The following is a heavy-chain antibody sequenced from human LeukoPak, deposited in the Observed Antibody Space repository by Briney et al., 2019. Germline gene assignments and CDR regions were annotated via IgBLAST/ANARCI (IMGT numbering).Heavy chain of an antibody. V-gene: IGHV3-23*01. CDR2: ISGSGGST. J-gene: IGHJ4*02. CDR3: AKGSSGWYNYFDY. D-gene: IGHD6-19*01. Sequence: GGSLRLSCAASGFTFGSYAMGWVRQAQGRGRGWVPAISGSGGSTYYADSVKGRFTISRDNSKNTLYLQMNSLRAEDTAVYYCAKGSSGWYNYFDYWGQGTLVTVSS. CDR1: GFTFGSYA.